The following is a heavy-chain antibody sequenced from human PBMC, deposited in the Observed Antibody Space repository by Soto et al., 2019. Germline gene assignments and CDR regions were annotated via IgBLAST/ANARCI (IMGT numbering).Heavy chain of an antibody. CDR2: IWDDGGNK. CDR1: SFSFSSSG. Sequence: QAQLEESGGGVVQPGTSLRLSCSAPSFSFSSSGMHWVRQPPGKGLEWVAAIWDDGGNKYYADSVRGRFTISRDNSKNTLFLQMNSLRAEDTALYYCARSSGSYFAAFYDTWGQGTLVSVSS. CDR3: ARSSGSYFAAFYDT. D-gene: IGHD1-26*01. J-gene: IGHJ4*02. V-gene: IGHV3-33*01.